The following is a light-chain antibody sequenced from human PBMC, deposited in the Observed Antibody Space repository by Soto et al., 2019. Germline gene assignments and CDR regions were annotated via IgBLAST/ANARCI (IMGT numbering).Light chain of an antibody. CDR2: DVS. CDR3: CSYAGNSLWV. Sequence: QSALTQPRSVSGSPGQSVTISCTGTSSDVGGYNYVSWYQQHPGKAPKLMIYDVSKWPSGVPDRFSGSKSGNTASLTISGLQAEDEADYYCCSYAGNSLWVFGGGTKL. CDR1: SSDVGGYNY. J-gene: IGLJ3*02. V-gene: IGLV2-11*01.